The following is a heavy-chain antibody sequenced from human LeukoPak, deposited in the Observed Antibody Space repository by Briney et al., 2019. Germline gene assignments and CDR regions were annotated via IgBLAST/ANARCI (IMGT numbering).Heavy chain of an antibody. CDR2: ISYQGNNK. D-gene: IGHD3/OR15-3a*01. J-gene: IGHJ4*02. Sequence: GGSLRLSCADSGFTFSSDAMHWVRQPPGKGLEWVALISYQGNNKFFADSVKGRFTISRDNSQNTLSLQMNNLITEDTAVYYCAKSGGPRTGYYGNYFDSWGQGTLVTVSS. CDR3: AKSGGPRTGYYGNYFDS. CDR1: GFTFSSDA. V-gene: IGHV3-30-3*02.